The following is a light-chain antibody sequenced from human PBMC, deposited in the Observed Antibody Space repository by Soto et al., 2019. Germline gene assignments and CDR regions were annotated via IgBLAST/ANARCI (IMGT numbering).Light chain of an antibody. Sequence: EIVLTQSPATLSLSPGERATLSCRASQSINRHLAWYRQKPGQAPRLLIYDASNRATGIPARFSGSGSGTDCTLTISSLEPEDFGVYYCQQRSNWPPVTFGGGTKVEIK. CDR3: QQRSNWPPVT. CDR2: DAS. V-gene: IGKV3-11*01. J-gene: IGKJ4*01. CDR1: QSINRH.